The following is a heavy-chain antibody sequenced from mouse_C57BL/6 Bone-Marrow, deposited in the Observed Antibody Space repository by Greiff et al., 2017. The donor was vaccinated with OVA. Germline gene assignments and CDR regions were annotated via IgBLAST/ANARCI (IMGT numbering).Heavy chain of an antibody. Sequence: DVKLVETGGGLVQPKGSLKLSCAASGFSYNTYAMNWVRQAPGKGWEWVARIRSKSNNYATYYADSVKDRFTISRDDSESMLYLQMNNLKTEDTAMYYCVRQDYGSSYGWYFDVWGTGTTVTVSS. D-gene: IGHD1-1*01. V-gene: IGHV10-1*01. CDR1: GFSYNTYA. J-gene: IGHJ1*03. CDR2: IRSKSNNYAT. CDR3: VRQDYGSSYGWYFDV.